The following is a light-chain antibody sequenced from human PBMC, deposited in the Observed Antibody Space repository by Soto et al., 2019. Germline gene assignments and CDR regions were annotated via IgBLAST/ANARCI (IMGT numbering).Light chain of an antibody. CDR1: QGISSW. CDR2: AAS. Sequence: DIQMTQSPSSVSASVGDRVTITCRASQGISSWLAWYPQKPGKAPKLLIYAASSLQSGVPSRFSGSESGIDFSLTISSLQPEDFATYYCQQSNSFPPTFGQGTKVEIK. J-gene: IGKJ1*01. CDR3: QQSNSFPPT. V-gene: IGKV1-12*01.